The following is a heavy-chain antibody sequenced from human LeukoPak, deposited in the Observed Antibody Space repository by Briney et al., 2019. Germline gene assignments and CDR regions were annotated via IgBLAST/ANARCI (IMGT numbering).Heavy chain of an antibody. CDR1: GDSISFDAFY. J-gene: IGHJ4*02. V-gene: IGHV4-30-2*01. CDR2: IYRGRT. CDR3: AREGEFGDSYY. D-gene: IGHD2-21*02. Sequence: SETLSLTCAVSGDSISFDAFYWNWIRQAPGKGPEWIGNIYRGRTRLNPSLASRVTISLDMSKKQVSLSLTSVTAADTAVYYCAREGEFGDSYYWGQGTLVSVS.